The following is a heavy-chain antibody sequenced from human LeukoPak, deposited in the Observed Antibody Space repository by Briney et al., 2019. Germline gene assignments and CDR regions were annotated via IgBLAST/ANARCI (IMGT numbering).Heavy chain of an antibody. CDR2: ISAYNGDT. Sequence: ASVKVSCKASGYTFNRFGISWVRQAPGQGPEWMGWISAYNGDTYYVQKFQGRLTMTTDTSTTTAYMELRSLRSDDTAVYYCARDRAMVSLNYYYIDVWGSGTTVTISS. D-gene: IGHD2-8*01. J-gene: IGHJ6*03. CDR3: ARDRAMVSLNYYYIDV. CDR1: GYTFNRFG. V-gene: IGHV1-18*01.